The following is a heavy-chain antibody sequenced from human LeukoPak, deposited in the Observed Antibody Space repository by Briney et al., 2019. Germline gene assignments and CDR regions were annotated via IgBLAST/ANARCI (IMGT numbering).Heavy chain of an antibody. CDR3: ARGDIVAWFDY. Sequence: GGSLRLSCAASGFTFNYAWMSWVRQAPGKGLEWVANIKQDGSEKYYVDSVKGRFTISRDNAKNSLYLQMNSLRAEDTAVYYCARGDIVAWFDYWGQGTLVTVSS. CDR2: IKQDGSEK. J-gene: IGHJ4*02. D-gene: IGHD5-12*01. CDR1: GFTFNYAW. V-gene: IGHV3-7*03.